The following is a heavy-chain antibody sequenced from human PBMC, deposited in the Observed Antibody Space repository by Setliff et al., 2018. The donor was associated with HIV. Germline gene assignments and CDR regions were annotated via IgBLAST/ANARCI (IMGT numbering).Heavy chain of an antibody. CDR3: AILAYSGSSDY. D-gene: IGHD1-26*01. CDR2: INAGNGNT. Sequence: ASVKVSCKASGYTFTGCYMHWVRQAPGQGLEWMGWINAGNGNTKYSQKFQGRVTITRDTSASTAYMELSSLRSEDTAVYYCAILAYSGSSDYWGQGTLVTVSS. V-gene: IGHV1-3*01. J-gene: IGHJ4*02. CDR1: GYTFTGCY.